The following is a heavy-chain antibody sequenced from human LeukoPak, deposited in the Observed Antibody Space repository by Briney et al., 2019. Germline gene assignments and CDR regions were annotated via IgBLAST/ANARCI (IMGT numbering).Heavy chain of an antibody. CDR2: ISPSGGST. J-gene: IGHJ3*02. D-gene: IGHD3-9*01. CDR1: GYTYTSNY. V-gene: IGHV1-46*01. CDR3: ARFAYDILTGYSRPENDAFDI. Sequence: HRASVKVSCKAFGYTYTSNYMHWVRQAPGQGPEWMGVISPSGGSTTYAQKFQGRVTLTRDMSTSTDYLELSSLRSEDTAVYYCARFAYDILTGYSRPENDAFDIWGQGTMVTVSS.